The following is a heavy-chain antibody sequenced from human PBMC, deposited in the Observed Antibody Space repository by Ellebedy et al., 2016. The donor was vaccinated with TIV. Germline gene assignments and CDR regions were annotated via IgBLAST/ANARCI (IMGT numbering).Heavy chain of an antibody. CDR2: ISYDGSNK. J-gene: IGHJ4*02. CDR3: ARRGSSGFGDY. V-gene: IGHV3-30*03. Sequence: GESLKISXAASGFTFSSYGMHWVRQAPGKGLEWVAVISYDGSNKYYADSVKGRFTISRDNSKNTLYLQMNSLRAEDTAVYYCARRGSSGFGDYWGQGTLVTVSS. CDR1: GFTFSSYG. D-gene: IGHD6-19*01.